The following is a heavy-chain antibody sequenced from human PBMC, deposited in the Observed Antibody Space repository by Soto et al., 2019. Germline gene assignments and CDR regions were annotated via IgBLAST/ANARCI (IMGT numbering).Heavy chain of an antibody. D-gene: IGHD3-10*01. V-gene: IGHV1-2*02. CDR3: ARDNYGPIHY. J-gene: IGHJ4*02. CDR1: GDTFTDYY. CDR2: VDPKSGGT. Sequence: QVQLVQSGAEGKKPGASVKVSCKPSGDTFTDYYIHWVRQAPGQGLEWMGWVDPKSGGTRNTQKFQGRVTMTRDTSTSTVYMELSSLRSDDTAVYYCARDNYGPIHYWGQGTLVPVSS.